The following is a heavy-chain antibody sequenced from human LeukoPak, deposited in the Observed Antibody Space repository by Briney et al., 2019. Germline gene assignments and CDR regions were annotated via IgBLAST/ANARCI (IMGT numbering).Heavy chain of an antibody. CDR2: IYPGDSDT. V-gene: IGHV5-51*01. Sequence: GESLKISCKGSGYSFTSYWIGWVRQMPGKGLEWMGIIYPGDSDTRYSPSFQGQVTISADKSISTAYLQWSSLKASDTAMYYCAITGVPNYGDYIWFDPWGQGTLVTVSS. J-gene: IGHJ5*02. CDR1: GYSFTSYW. D-gene: IGHD4-17*01. CDR3: AITGVPNYGDYIWFDP.